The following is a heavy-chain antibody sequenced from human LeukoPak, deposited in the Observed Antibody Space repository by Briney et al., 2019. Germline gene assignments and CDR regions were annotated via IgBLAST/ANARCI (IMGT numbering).Heavy chain of an antibody. V-gene: IGHV6-1*01. J-gene: IGHJ4*02. D-gene: IGHD5-18*01. CDR2: TYYRSKWYN. CDR1: GDSVSSNTAA. Sequence: SQTLSLTCAISGDSVSSNTAAWNWLRQSPSRGLEWLGRTYYRSKWYNDYAVSVKGRITVNPDTSKNQFSLQLNSVTPEDTAVYYCARLLYTANSYYFDYWGQGTLVTVSS. CDR3: ARLLYTANSYYFDY.